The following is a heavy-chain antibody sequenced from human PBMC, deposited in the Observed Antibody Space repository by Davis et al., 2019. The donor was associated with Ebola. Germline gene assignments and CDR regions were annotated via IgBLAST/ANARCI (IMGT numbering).Heavy chain of an antibody. CDR2: INAGNGNT. J-gene: IGHJ4*02. CDR3: AGPGGGGATDFDS. D-gene: IGHD1-26*01. Sequence: ASVKVSCKASGYTFTSYAMHWVRQAPGQRLEWMGWINAGNGNTKYSQKFQGRVTMTRDTSISTAYMELSGLRSDDTAVYYCAGPGGGGATDFDSWGQGTLVSVS. CDR1: GYTFTSYA. V-gene: IGHV1-3*01.